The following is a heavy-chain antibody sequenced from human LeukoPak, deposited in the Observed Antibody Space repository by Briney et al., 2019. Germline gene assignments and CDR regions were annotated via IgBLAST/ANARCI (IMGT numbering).Heavy chain of an antibody. Sequence: ASVKVSCKASGYTFTSYDINWVRQGPGQGLEWMGWMNPNSGNTGYAQKFQGRVTMTRNTSISTAYMELSSLRSEDTAVYYCATGVLRYFDWLSKGDAFDIWGQGTMVTVSS. J-gene: IGHJ3*02. V-gene: IGHV1-8*01. CDR3: ATGVLRYFDWLSKGDAFDI. CDR2: MNPNSGNT. CDR1: GYTFTSYD. D-gene: IGHD3-9*01.